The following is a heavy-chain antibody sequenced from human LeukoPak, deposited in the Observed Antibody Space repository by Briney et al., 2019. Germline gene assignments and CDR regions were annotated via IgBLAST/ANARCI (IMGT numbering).Heavy chain of an antibody. V-gene: IGHV3-30*04. Sequence: GGSLRLSCAASGFTFSSYAMHWVRQAPGKGLEWVAVISYDGSNKYYADSVKGRFTISRDNSKNTLYLQMNSLRAEDTAAYYCARDFLTYYYDSSGYSRYFDYWGQGTLVTVSS. CDR3: ARDFLTYYYDSSGYSRYFDY. CDR2: ISYDGSNK. CDR1: GFTFSSYA. D-gene: IGHD3-22*01. J-gene: IGHJ4*02.